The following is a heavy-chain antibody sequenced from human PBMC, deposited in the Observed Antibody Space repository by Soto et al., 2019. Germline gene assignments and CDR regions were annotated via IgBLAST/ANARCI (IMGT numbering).Heavy chain of an antibody. D-gene: IGHD3-22*01. CDR3: AAGDSSGYYEG. CDR2: ITVGSGNT. CDR1: GFTFTRSS. J-gene: IGHJ4*02. Sequence: SVKVSCKASGFTFTRSSVQWVRQARGQRLEWIGWITVGSGNTNYAQKFQERVTITRDMSTSTAYMELSNLRSEDTAVYYCAAGDSSGYYEGWGQGTQVTVSS. V-gene: IGHV1-58*01.